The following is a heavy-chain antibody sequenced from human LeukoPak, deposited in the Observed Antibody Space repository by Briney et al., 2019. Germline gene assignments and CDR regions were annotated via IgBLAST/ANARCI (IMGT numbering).Heavy chain of an antibody. J-gene: IGHJ6*03. V-gene: IGHV3-53*01. CDR2: IYSGDNT. D-gene: IGHD3-10*01. CDR3: ARHGSITMIRGRLRYYYMDV. CDR1: GFTVSSNY. Sequence: GGSLRLSCAAYGFTVSSNYMSWVRQAPGKGLEWVSVIYSGDNTYYADSVKGRFTISRDNSKNTLYLQMNSLRAEDTAVYYCARHGSITMIRGRLRYYYMDVWGKGTTVTISS.